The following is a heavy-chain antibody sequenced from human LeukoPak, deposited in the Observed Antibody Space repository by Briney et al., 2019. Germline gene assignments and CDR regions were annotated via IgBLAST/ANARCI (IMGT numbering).Heavy chain of an antibody. J-gene: IGHJ4*02. Sequence: SETLSLTCTVSGGSISSSSYYWGWIRQPPGKGLEWIGSIYYSGSTYYNPSLKSRVTISVDTSKNQFSLKLSSVTAADTAVYYCARDPVVPGIAVVSDYWGQGTLVTVSS. D-gene: IGHD6-19*01. V-gene: IGHV4-39*07. CDR2: IYYSGST. CDR1: GGSISSSSYY. CDR3: ARDPVVPGIAVVSDY.